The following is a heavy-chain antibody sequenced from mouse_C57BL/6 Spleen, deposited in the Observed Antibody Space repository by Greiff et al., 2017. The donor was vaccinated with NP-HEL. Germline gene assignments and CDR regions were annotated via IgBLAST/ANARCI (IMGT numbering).Heavy chain of an antibody. J-gene: IGHJ4*01. Sequence: QVQLQQPGAELVKPGASVKVSCKASGYTFTSYWMHWVKQRPGQGLEWIGRIHPSDSDTNYNQKFKGKATLTVDKSSSTAYMQLSSLTSEDSAVYYCAIPPSYGTHYAMDYWGQGTSVTVSS. V-gene: IGHV1-74*01. CDR3: AIPPSYGTHYAMDY. CDR2: IHPSDSDT. CDR1: GYTFTSYW. D-gene: IGHD1-1*01.